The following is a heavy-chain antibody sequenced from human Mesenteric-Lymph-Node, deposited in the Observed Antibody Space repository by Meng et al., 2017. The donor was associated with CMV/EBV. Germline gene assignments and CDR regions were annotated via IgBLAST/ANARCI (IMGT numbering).Heavy chain of an antibody. Sequence: SETLSLTCAVYGGSFSGYYWSWIRQPPGKGLEWIGYIYYSGSTSYNPSLKSRVTISADTSTNQFSLKLSSVTAADTALYYCARGLRSETTFDYWGQGTLVTVSS. D-gene: IGHD1-14*01. J-gene: IGHJ4*02. V-gene: IGHV4-59*01. CDR2: IYYSGST. CDR3: ARGLRSETTFDY. CDR1: GGSFSGYY.